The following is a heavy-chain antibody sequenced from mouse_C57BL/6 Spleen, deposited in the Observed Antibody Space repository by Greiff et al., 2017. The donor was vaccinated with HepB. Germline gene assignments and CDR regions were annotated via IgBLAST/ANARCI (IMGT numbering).Heavy chain of an antibody. J-gene: IGHJ4*01. CDR2: IYPSDSET. V-gene: IGHV1-61*01. Sequence: VQLQQPGAELVRPGSSVKLSCKASGYTFTSYWMDWVKQRPGQGLDWIGNIYPSDSETHYNQKFKDKATLTVDKSSSTAYMQLSSLTSEDSAVYYCARGYYGNLDAMDYWGQGTSVTVSS. CDR3: ARGYYGNLDAMDY. CDR1: GYTFTSYW. D-gene: IGHD2-1*01.